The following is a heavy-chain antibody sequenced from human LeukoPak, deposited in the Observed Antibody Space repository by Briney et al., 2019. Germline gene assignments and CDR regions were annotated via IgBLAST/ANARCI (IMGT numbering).Heavy chain of an antibody. CDR1: GYTFTSHG. D-gene: IGHD5-18*01. CDR2: ISAYNGNT. Sequence: GASVKVSCKASGYTFTSHGISWVRQAPGQGLEWMGWISAYNGNTNYAQKLQGRVTMTTDTSTSTAYMELRSLRSDDTAVYYCAREQLWTPFRWFDPWGQGTLVTVSS. CDR3: AREQLWTPFRWFDP. J-gene: IGHJ5*02. V-gene: IGHV1-18*04.